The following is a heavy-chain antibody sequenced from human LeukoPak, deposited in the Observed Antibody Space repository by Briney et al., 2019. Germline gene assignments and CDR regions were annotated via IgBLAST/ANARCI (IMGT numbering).Heavy chain of an antibody. Sequence: GGSLRLSCAASGFTFSSYSMNWVRQAPGKGLEWVSSISSSSSYIYYADSVKGRFTISRDNAKNSLYLQMNSLRAKDTAVYYCARIAYADEGMDVWGKGTTVTVSS. CDR2: ISSSSSYI. D-gene: IGHD2-21*01. CDR3: ARIAYADEGMDV. V-gene: IGHV3-21*01. J-gene: IGHJ6*03. CDR1: GFTFSSYS.